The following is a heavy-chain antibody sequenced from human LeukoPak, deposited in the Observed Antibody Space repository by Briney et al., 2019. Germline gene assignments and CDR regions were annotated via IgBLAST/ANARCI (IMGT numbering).Heavy chain of an antibody. J-gene: IGHJ4*02. CDR1: GYTFTSYA. CDR3: ARDRGWGGYSYGSD. V-gene: IGHV1-3*01. Sequence: ASVKVSCKASGYTFTSYAMHWVRQAPGQRLEWMGWINAGNGNTKYSQKFQGRVTITRDTSASTAYMELSSLRSEDTAVYYCARDRGWGGYSYGSDWGQGTLVTVSS. D-gene: IGHD5-18*01. CDR2: INAGNGNT.